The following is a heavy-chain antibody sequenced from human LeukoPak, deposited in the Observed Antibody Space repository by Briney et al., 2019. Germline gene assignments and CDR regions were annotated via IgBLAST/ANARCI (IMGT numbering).Heavy chain of an antibody. CDR1: GGSMTSTSYY. CDR3: ARALSVVTSCFDY. D-gene: IGHD2-21*01. Sequence: AETLSLTCTVFGGSMTSTSYYWGWIRQPPGKGLEWIGSVYYTGRPCYNPSLKSRVIISIDTSKNEFSLKLTSVPAADTAVYYCARALSVVTSCFDYWGQGTPVTVSS. V-gene: IGHV4-39*01. CDR2: VYYTGRP. J-gene: IGHJ4*02.